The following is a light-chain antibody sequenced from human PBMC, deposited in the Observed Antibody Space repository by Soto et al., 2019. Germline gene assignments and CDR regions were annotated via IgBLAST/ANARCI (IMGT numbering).Light chain of an antibody. CDR2: DDT. CDR3: QVWHIGSYRV. J-gene: IGLJ3*02. V-gene: IGLV3-21*02. Sequence: SYELTQPPSGSVAPGQTATLSCGGTNVGSKVVHWYQQKPGQAPVLVVYDDTYRPSGIPGRFSGSNSGNTATLTISRVEAGDESDYYCQVWHIGSYRVFGGGTKLTVL. CDR1: NVGSKV.